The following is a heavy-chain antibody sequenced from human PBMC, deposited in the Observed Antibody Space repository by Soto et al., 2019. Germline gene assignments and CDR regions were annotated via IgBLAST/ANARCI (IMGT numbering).Heavy chain of an antibody. CDR1: GGSISSYY. CDR2: IYYSGST. J-gene: IGHJ4*02. Sequence: PSETLSLTCTVSGGSISSYYWSWIRQPPGKGLEWIGYIYYSGSTNYNPSLKSRVTISVDTSKNQFSLKLSSVTAADTAVYYCARARHSSGWLRWIDYWGQGTLVTVSS. CDR3: ARARHSSGWLRWIDY. D-gene: IGHD6-19*01. V-gene: IGHV4-59*12.